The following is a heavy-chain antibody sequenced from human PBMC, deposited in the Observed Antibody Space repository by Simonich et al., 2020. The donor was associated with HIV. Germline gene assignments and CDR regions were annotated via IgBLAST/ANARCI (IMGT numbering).Heavy chain of an antibody. CDR3: ARGGYSKFCDY. V-gene: IGHV3-48*03. J-gene: IGHJ4*02. Sequence: EVQLLESGGGSVQPGGSLRLSCAASGFTFGKYAMSWGRQVPGRWLEGVAYMSSRDSIIYYADSVKGRFTISRDNAKNSLYLQMSSLRAEDTAVYYCARGGYSKFCDYWGQGTLVTVSS. D-gene: IGHD5-12*01. CDR2: MSSRDSII. CDR1: GFTFGKYA.